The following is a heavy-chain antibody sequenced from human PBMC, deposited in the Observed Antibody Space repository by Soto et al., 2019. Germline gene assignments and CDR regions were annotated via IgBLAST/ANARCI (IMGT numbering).Heavy chain of an antibody. CDR1: GYTFTSYD. D-gene: IGHD2-21*02. CDR3: ARDAMAYCGADCYLSYYYYYGMDV. V-gene: IGHV1-8*01. CDR2: MNPNSGNT. J-gene: IGHJ6*02. Sequence: ASVKVSCKASGYTFTSYDINWVRQATGQGLEWMGWMNPNSGNTGYAQKFQGRVTMTRNTSISTAYMELSSLRSEDTAVYYCARDAMAYCGADCYLSYYYYYGMDVWGQGTTVTVSS.